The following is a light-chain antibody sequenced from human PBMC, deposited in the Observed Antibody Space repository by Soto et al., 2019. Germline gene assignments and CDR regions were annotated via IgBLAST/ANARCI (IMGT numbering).Light chain of an antibody. J-gene: IGKJ2*01. CDR3: QQSNKWPLT. Sequence: EIVMTQSPATLSVSPGDRATLSCRASQSVSSDLAWYQQKPGQAPRLLIFGASTRATGIPARFSGSGSGTEFTLTISSLQSEDFAVYYCQQSNKWPLTFGQGTKVDIK. CDR2: GAS. V-gene: IGKV3-15*01. CDR1: QSVSSD.